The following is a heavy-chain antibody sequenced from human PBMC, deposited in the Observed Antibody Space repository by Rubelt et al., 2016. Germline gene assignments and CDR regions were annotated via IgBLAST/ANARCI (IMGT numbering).Heavy chain of an antibody. J-gene: IGHJ3*02. V-gene: IGHV3-30*04. CDR1: GFTFSNYA. CDR3: ARDRYGDHISDGFDI. D-gene: IGHD4-17*01. CDR2: ISYDGSNK. Sequence: QVHLVESGGGVVQPGRSLRLSCAASGFTFSNYAMHWVRQAPGKGLEWAAVISYDGSNKYYADSVKGRFTISRANSKNTLYLQMNSLGAEDTALYYGARDRYGDHISDGFDIWGQGTMVTVSS.